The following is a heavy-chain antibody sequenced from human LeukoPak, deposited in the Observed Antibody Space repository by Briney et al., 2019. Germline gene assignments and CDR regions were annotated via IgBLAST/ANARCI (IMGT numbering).Heavy chain of an antibody. CDR1: GFTFSSYG. J-gene: IGHJ6*02. D-gene: IGHD3-16*02. CDR3: AKDRFGGVIVTGMDV. CDR2: ISYDGSNK. V-gene: IGHV3-30*18. Sequence: QPGRSLRLSCAASGFTFSSYGMHWVREAPGKGLEWVAVISYDGSNKYYADFVKGRFTISRDNSKNMLYLQMNSLRAEDTAVYYCAKDRFGGVIVTGMDVWGQGTTVTVSS.